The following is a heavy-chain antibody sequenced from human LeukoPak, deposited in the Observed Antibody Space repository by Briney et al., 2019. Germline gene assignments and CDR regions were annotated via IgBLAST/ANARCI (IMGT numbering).Heavy chain of an antibody. Sequence: PGGSLRLSCAASGFTVSSNYMSWVRQAPGKGLEWVSSIYIGGSSYYADSVKGRFTISRDNPNNTLYLQMHSLRAEDTAVYYCARKISRFGLWGQGTLVTVSS. D-gene: IGHD3-16*01. CDR1: GFTVSSNY. J-gene: IGHJ4*02. CDR2: IYIGGSS. CDR3: ARKISRFGL. V-gene: IGHV3-66*01.